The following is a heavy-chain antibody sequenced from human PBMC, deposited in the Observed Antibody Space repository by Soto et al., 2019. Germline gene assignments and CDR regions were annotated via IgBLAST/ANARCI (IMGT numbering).Heavy chain of an antibody. J-gene: IGHJ5*02. V-gene: IGHV1-24*01. CDR2: FDPEDGET. CDR3: ATALRYGDYSRWFDP. Sequence: ASVKVSCKVSGYTLTELSMHWVRQAPGKGLEWMGGFDPEDGETIYAQKFQGRVTMTEDTSTDTAYMEPSSLRSEDTAVYYCATALRYGDYSRWFDPWGQGTLVTVSS. D-gene: IGHD4-17*01. CDR1: GYTLTELS.